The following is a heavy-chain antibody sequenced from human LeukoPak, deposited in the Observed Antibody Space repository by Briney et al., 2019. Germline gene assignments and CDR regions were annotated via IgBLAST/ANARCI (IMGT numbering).Heavy chain of an antibody. V-gene: IGHV4-38-2*02. J-gene: IGHJ4*02. CDR1: GYSISSGYY. D-gene: IGHD3-10*01. CDR2: IYHSGST. CDR3: ASPLWFGESRPAY. Sequence: SETLSLTCTVSGYSISSGYYWGWIRQPPGKGLEWIGSIYHSGSTYYNPSLKSRVTISVDTSKNQFSLKLSSVTAADTAVYYCASPLWFGESRPAYWGQGTLVTVSS.